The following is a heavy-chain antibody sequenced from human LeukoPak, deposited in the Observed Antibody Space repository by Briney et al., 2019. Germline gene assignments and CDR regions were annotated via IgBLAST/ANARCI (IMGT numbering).Heavy chain of an antibody. CDR2: IYHSGST. D-gene: IGHD3-22*01. CDR1: GYSISRGYS. V-gene: IGHV4-38-2*02. Sequence: SETLSLTCTVSGYSISRGYSWGWIRQPPGQGLEWIGNIYHSGSTNYSPSLKSRVTISVDTSKNQFSLKLSSVTAADTAVYFCAREDYYNSGCYYLDYWGQGTLVTVSS. CDR3: AREDYYNSGCYYLDY. J-gene: IGHJ4*02.